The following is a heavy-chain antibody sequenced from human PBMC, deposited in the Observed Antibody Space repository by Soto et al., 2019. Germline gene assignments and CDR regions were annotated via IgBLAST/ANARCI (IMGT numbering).Heavy chain of an antibody. Sequence: GGSLRLSCAASGFTFSSYGMHWVRQASGKGLEWVAVIWYDGSNKYYADSVKGRFTISRDNSKNTLYLQMNSLRAEDTAVYYCARDRVWFGELLGFDYWGQGTLVTVSS. J-gene: IGHJ4*02. CDR2: IWYDGSNK. CDR3: ARDRVWFGELLGFDY. CDR1: GFTFSSYG. D-gene: IGHD3-10*01. V-gene: IGHV3-33*01.